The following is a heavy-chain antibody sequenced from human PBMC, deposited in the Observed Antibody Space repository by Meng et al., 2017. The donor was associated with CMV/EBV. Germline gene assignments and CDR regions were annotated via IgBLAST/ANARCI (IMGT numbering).Heavy chain of an antibody. V-gene: IGHV3-30*02. CDR3: AKGREYQLLYRWYYYGMDV. Sequence: GESLKISYAASGFTFSSYGMHWVRQAPGKGLEWVAFIRYDGSNKYYADSVKGRFTISRDNSKNTLYLQMNSLRAEDTAVYYCAKGREYQLLYRWYYYGMDVWGQGTTVTVSS. CDR1: GFTFSSYG. D-gene: IGHD2-2*02. J-gene: IGHJ6*02. CDR2: IRYDGSNK.